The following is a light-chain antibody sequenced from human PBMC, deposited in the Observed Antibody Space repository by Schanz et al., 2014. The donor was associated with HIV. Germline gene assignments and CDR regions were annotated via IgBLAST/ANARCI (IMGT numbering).Light chain of an antibody. CDR1: QNIGNW. Sequence: DIQMTQSPSTLSASVGDRVTITCRASQNIGNWLAWYQQRPGEAPKLLMYQASTLQSGVPSRFSGSGSGTAFSLTISSLQPEDFATYYCLQHNSYPWTFGQGTKVEIK. CDR2: QAS. CDR3: LQHNSYPWT. J-gene: IGKJ1*01. V-gene: IGKV1-5*03.